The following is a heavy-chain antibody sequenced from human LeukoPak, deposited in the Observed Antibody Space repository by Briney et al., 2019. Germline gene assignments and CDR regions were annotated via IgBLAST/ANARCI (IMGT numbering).Heavy chain of an antibody. V-gene: IGHV3-53*01. CDR1: GFTVSSNY. CDR2: IYSGGST. CDR3: ARGCEAAAEFEY. Sequence: GGSLRLSCAASGFTVSSNYMSWVRQAPGKGLEWVSLIYSGGSTYYADSVKGRFTISRDNAKNSLSLKMNSLRAEDTAVYYCARGCEAAAEFEYWGQGTLVTVSS. J-gene: IGHJ4*02. D-gene: IGHD6-13*01.